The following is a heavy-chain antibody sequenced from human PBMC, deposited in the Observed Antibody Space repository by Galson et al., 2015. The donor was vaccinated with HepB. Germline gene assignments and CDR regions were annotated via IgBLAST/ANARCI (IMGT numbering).Heavy chain of an antibody. Sequence: SCKASGGTFSSYAISWVRQAPRKGLEWVSVISGSGGRTYYADSVKGRFTISRDNAKNSLYLQMNSLRAEDTAVYYCARDRKRITMVRGASKPFDIWGQGTMVTVSS. CDR2: ISGSGGRT. CDR1: GGTFSSYA. D-gene: IGHD3-10*01. V-gene: IGHV3-23*01. CDR3: ARDRKRITMVRGASKPFDI. J-gene: IGHJ3*02.